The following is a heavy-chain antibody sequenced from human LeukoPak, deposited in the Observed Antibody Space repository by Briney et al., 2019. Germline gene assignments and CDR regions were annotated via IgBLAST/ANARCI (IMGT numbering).Heavy chain of an antibody. D-gene: IGHD6-19*01. CDR2: MSGSGDTT. CDR1: GFTFGTYA. J-gene: IGHJ4*02. Sequence: GGSLRLSCAASGFTFGTYAMTWVRQAPGKGLEWVSGMSGSGDTTYYADSVKGRFTISRDNSKNTLFLQMNSLRAEDTAVYYCAKLAGISGWYVYYFDYWGQGTLVTVS. CDR3: AKLAGISGWYVYYFDY. V-gene: IGHV3-23*01.